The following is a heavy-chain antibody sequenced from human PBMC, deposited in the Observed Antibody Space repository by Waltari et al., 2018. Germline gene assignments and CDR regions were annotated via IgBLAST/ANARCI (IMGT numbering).Heavy chain of an antibody. V-gene: IGHV3-23*01. Sequence: ELQLLEAGGGLVQPGGSLRLSCGASGFTFSRLALSCVAQAPGKGLEWVSAISGSGDSVFYAESVKGRFTVSRDNSKNTLFLEMNSLRAEDTAVYFCARDWRRSLEYLDWLLFALDYWGQGTLVTVSS. CDR1: GFTFSRLA. D-gene: IGHD3-9*01. CDR2: ISGSGDSV. J-gene: IGHJ4*02. CDR3: ARDWRRSLEYLDWLLFALDY.